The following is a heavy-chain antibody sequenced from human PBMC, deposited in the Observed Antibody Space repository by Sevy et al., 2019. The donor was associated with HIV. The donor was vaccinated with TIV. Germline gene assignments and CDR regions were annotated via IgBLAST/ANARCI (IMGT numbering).Heavy chain of an antibody. V-gene: IGHV1-2*02. CDR3: ARMGDYYDSSGYYPLKF. CDR1: GYTFTGYY. J-gene: IGHJ4*02. CDR2: INPNSGGT. Sequence: ASVKVSCKTSGYTFTGYYIHWVRQAPGQGLEWIGWINPNSGGTYFAKKFQDSVTMTTGTSVKTAYMELRSLRFDDTAVYYCARMGDYYDSSGYYPLKFWGQGTLVTVSS. D-gene: IGHD3-22*01.